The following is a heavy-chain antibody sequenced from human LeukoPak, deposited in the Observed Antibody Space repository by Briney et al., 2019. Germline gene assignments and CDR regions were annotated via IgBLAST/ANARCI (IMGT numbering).Heavy chain of an antibody. D-gene: IGHD3-10*01. CDR1: GFTFDDYA. Sequence: PGGSLRLSCAASGFTFDDYAMHWVRQALGKGLEWVSGISWNSGSIGYADSVKGRFTISRDNAKNSLYLQMNSLRAEDTALYYCAKVKPVGSGSYRWYFDLWGRGTLVTVSS. CDR2: ISWNSGSI. V-gene: IGHV3-9*01. J-gene: IGHJ2*01. CDR3: AKVKPVGSGSYRWYFDL.